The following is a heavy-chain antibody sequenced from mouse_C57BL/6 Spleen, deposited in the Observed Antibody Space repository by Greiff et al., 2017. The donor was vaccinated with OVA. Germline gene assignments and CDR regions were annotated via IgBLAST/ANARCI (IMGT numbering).Heavy chain of an antibody. D-gene: IGHD3-1*01. J-gene: IGHJ4*01. V-gene: IGHV5-17*01. Sequence: EVKLVESGGGLVKPGGSLKLSCAASGFTFSDYGMHWVRQAPEKGLEWVAYISSGSSTIYYADTVKGRFTISRDKAKNTLFLQMTSLRSEDTAMYYCARLGKAAAMDYWGQGTSVTVSS. CDR1: GFTFSDYG. CDR2: ISSGSSTI. CDR3: ARLGKAAAMDY.